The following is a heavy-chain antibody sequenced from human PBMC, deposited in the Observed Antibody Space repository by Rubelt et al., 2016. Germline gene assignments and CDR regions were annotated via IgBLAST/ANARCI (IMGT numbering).Heavy chain of an antibody. CDR2: IYSGGRI. D-gene: IGHD1-1*01. J-gene: IGHJ3*02. Sequence: SLRLSCAASGVTVSNNHMSWVRQAPGKGLEWVSSIYSGGRIDYADSVKGRCTISRDNFKNTVYLEMNNVRAEDTAVYYCARDFREQLEDLSHQAFDIWGQGTMVTVSS. CDR3: ARDFREQLEDLSHQAFDI. CDR1: GVTVSNNH. V-gene: IGHV3-53*01.